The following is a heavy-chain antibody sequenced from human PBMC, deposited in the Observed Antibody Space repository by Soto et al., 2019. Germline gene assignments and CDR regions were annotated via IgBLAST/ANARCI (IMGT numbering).Heavy chain of an antibody. CDR1: GGSISSSSYY. CDR3: GRQPKQIFGLPNGMDV. J-gene: IGHJ6*02. D-gene: IGHD3-3*01. CDR2: IYYSGST. Sequence: SETLSLTCTVSGGSISSSSYYWGWIRQPPGKGLEWIGSIYYSGSTYYNPSLKSRVTISADTSKKQFSLKVSSVTAADTAVYYCGRQPKQIFGLPNGMDVWGQGTTVNVSS. V-gene: IGHV4-39*01.